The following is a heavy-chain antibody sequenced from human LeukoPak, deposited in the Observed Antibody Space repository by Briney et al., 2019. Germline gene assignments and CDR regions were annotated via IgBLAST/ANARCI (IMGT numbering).Heavy chain of an antibody. J-gene: IGHJ4*02. Sequence: GGSLRLSCAASGFTFSSYWMSWVRQAPGKGLEWVANIKQDGSEKYYVDSVKGRFTISRDNAKNSLYLQMNSLRAEDTAVYYCGRPTFDSSGYLLDYWGQGTLVTVSS. V-gene: IGHV3-7*01. CDR1: GFTFSSYW. CDR3: GRPTFDSSGYLLDY. D-gene: IGHD3-22*01. CDR2: IKQDGSEK.